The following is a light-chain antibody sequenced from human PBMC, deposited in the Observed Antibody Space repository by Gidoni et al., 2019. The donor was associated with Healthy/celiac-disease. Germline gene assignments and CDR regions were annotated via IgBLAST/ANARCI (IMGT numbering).Light chain of an antibody. J-gene: IGKJ3*01. Sequence: DIQMTQSPSSLSASVGDRVTITCRASQSISSYLNWYQQKPGKAPKLLIYAASSLQSGVPARFSGSGSGTDFTLTISSLQPEDVATDYCQQSYSTPPRFTFGPGTKVDIK. CDR2: AAS. CDR3: QQSYSTPPRFT. V-gene: IGKV1-39*01. CDR1: QSISSY.